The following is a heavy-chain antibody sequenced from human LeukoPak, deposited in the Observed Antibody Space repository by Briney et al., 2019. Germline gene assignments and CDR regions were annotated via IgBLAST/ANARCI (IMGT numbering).Heavy chain of an antibody. V-gene: IGHV4-59*01. J-gene: IGHJ2*01. CDR3: ARDFLPPHYTATIRPDWYFDL. Sequence: SETLSLTCSVSSGFISSYYWSCIRQPPGEGLEWIGNIYYSGTTSYNPSLESRVIISVDTSKNQFYLKLSSVTAADTAVYYCARDFLPPHYTATIRPDWYFDLWGRGTLVTVSS. D-gene: IGHD5-12*01. CDR1: SGFISSYY. CDR2: IYYSGTT.